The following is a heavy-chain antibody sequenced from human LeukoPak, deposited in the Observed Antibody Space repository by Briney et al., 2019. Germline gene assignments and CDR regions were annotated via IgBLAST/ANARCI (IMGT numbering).Heavy chain of an antibody. Sequence: TGGSLRLSCVASGFTFSNYGMHWVRQAPGKGLEWVAVIWYDGSNKYYADSVKGRFTISRDNSKNTLYLQMNSLRAEDTAVYYCAGNYGPYYFDYWGQGTLVTVSS. CDR1: GFTFSNYG. CDR2: IWYDGSNK. V-gene: IGHV3-33*01. CDR3: AGNYGPYYFDY. J-gene: IGHJ4*02. D-gene: IGHD3-10*01.